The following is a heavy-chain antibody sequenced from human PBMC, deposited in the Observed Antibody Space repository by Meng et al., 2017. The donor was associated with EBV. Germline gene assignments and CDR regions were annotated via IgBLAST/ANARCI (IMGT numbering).Heavy chain of an antibody. D-gene: IGHD3-10*01. J-gene: IGHJ4*02. CDR3: ARSSPVRFGELSN. CDR2: IYYSGST. Sequence: QLQLQASGPGLVEPSETLSLACTVSGGSVSSSSYYWGWIRQPPGKGLEWIGSIYYSGSTYYNPSLKSRVTISVDTSKNQFSLKLSSVTAADTAVYYCARSSPVRFGELSNWGQGTLVTVAS. V-gene: IGHV4-39*07. CDR1: GGSVSSSSYY.